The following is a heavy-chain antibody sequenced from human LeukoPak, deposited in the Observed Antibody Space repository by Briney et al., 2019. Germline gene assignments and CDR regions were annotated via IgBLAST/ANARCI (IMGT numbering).Heavy chain of an antibody. CDR2: ISGSGGST. V-gene: IGHV3-23*01. Sequence: GGSLRLSCAASGFTFSSNYMSWVRQAPGKGLEWVSAISGSGGSTYYADSVKGRFTISRDNSKNTLYLQMNSLRAEDTAVYYCARVEMATIDYWGQGTLVTVSS. J-gene: IGHJ4*02. CDR1: GFTFSSNY. D-gene: IGHD5-24*01. CDR3: ARVEMATIDY.